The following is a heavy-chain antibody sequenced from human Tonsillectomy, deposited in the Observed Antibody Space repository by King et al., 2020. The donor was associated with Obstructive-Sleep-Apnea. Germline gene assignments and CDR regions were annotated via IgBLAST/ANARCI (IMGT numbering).Heavy chain of an antibody. CDR3: ARLGPGYSYGFNWFDP. J-gene: IGHJ5*02. CDR1: GGSISTYY. CDR2: MDYSGST. D-gene: IGHD5-18*01. V-gene: IGHV4-59*08. Sequence: HVQLQESGPGLVKPSETLSLTCTVSGGSISTYYWSWIRQPPGKGLEWIGYMDYSGSTNYNPSLKSRVTISVDTSKNQFSLKLGSVTAADTAVYFCARLGPGYSYGFNWFDPWGQGTLVTVSS.